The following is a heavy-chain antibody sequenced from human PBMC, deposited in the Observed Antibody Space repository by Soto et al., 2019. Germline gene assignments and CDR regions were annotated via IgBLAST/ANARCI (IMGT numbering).Heavy chain of an antibody. J-gene: IGHJ4*02. CDR3: VKSRGGNNFDFSD. CDR1: GFTFSSYA. CDR2: VRGNGDPP. V-gene: IGHV3-64D*06. D-gene: IGHD5-12*01. Sequence: PGGSLRLSCSASGFTFSSYAMHWVRQAPGKGLEYVSGVRGNGDPPFYAGSVKGRFTISRDNSKNTLYLQMSSLSADDTAVYYCVKSRGGNNFDFSDWGQGALVTVSS.